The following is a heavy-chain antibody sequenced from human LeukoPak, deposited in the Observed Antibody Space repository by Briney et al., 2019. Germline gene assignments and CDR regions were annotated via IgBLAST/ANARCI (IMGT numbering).Heavy chain of an antibody. CDR2: INHSGST. V-gene: IGHV4-34*01. CDR1: GGSFSGYY. J-gene: IGHJ6*03. Sequence: SETLSLTCAVYGGSFSGYYWSWIRQPPGKGLEWIGEINHSGSTNYNPSLKSRVTISVDTSKNQFSLKLSSVTAADTAVYYCTRGGKAAAGNFHYYYYMDVWGKGTTVTVSS. CDR3: TRGGKAAAGNFHYYYYMDV. D-gene: IGHD6-13*01.